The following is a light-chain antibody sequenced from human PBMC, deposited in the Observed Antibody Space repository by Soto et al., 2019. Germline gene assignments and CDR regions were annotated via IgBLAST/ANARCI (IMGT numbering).Light chain of an antibody. V-gene: IGKV3-15*01. CDR2: GAS. CDR3: QQYNNWPGT. CDR1: QSVSSN. J-gene: IGKJ1*01. Sequence: EIVMTQSPATLSVSPGERATLSCRASQSVSSNLAWYQQKPGQAPRLLIYGASTRANGIPARFSGSGSGTEFTLTISSLQSEDFAVYYCQQYNNWPGTFGQGNKVEIK.